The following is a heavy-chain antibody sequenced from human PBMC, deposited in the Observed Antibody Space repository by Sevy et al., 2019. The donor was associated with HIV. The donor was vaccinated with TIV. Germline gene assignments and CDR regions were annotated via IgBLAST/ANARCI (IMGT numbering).Heavy chain of an antibody. CDR3: ARERQERRTNYYYGMDV. J-gene: IGHJ6*02. V-gene: IGHV3-74*01. Sequence: GGSLRLSCAASGFTFSSYWMHWVRQAPGKGLVWVSRINSDGSSTSYADSVKGRFTISRDNAKNTLYLQMNSLRAEDTAVSYCARERQERRTNYYYGMDVWGQGTTVTVSS. CDR2: INSDGSST. D-gene: IGHD1-1*01. CDR1: GFTFSSYW.